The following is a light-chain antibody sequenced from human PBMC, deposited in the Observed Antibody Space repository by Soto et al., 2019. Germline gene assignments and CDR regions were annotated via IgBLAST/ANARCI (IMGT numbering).Light chain of an antibody. J-gene: IGLJ2*01. CDR3: CSYAGSYTLA. V-gene: IGLV2-11*01. CDR2: DVT. CDR1: SSDVGGYNY. Sequence: QSALTQPRSVSESPGQSVTISCTGTSSDVGGYNYVSWYQQHPGKAPKLMIYDVTKRPSGVPDRFSGSKSGNMASLTISGLQAEDEGDYFCCSYAGSYTLAFGEGTKLTVL.